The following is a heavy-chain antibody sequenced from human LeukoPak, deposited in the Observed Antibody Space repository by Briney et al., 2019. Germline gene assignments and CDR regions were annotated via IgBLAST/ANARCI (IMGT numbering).Heavy chain of an antibody. J-gene: IGHJ4*02. CDR1: GFSFSSYN. V-gene: IGHV3-21*01. Sequence: PGGSLRLSCAASGFSFSSYNMNWVRQTPGKGLEWVSSITSSSTYTFYADSVKGRFTISRDNSKNTLYLQMNSLRAEDTAVYYCARGLGVKYYYDSSGYPPDYWGQGTLVTVSS. D-gene: IGHD3-22*01. CDR2: ITSSSTYT. CDR3: ARGLGVKYYYDSSGYPPDY.